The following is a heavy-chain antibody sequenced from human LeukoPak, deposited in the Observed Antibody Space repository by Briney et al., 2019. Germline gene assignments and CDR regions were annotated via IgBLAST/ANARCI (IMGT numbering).Heavy chain of an antibody. CDR3: ARDGSDIAVAGTPLAESFDI. CDR2: IYASGTI. D-gene: IGHD6-19*01. V-gene: IGHV4-4*07. Sequence: PSETLSLTCTLSGDSISGYHWSWLRQPAGKGLEWIGRIYASGTINYNLSIKSRVTMSVDRSKNQFSLKVKSVTAADTAVYYCARDGSDIAVAGTPLAESFDIWGQGTMVTVSS. CDR1: GDSISGYH. J-gene: IGHJ3*02.